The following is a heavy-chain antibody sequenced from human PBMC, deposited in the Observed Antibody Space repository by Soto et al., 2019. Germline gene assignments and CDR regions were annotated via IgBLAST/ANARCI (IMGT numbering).Heavy chain of an antibody. V-gene: IGHV3-74*03. CDR1: GFTFSMYW. CDR3: AREVVRGSGSYYLDY. Sequence: EVQLVESGGGLVQPGGSLILSCAASGFTFSMYWMHWVRQAPGKGLLWVSRINGDGTDTTYADSVKGRFTISRDNAKNSMYLQMIGLRAEDTAVYYCAREVVRGSGSYYLDYWGQETLVTVSS. CDR2: INGDGTDT. J-gene: IGHJ4*02. D-gene: IGHD2-21*01.